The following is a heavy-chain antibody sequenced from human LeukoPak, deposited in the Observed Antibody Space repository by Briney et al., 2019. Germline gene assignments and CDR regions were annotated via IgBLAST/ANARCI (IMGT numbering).Heavy chain of an antibody. J-gene: IGHJ5*02. Sequence: PSETLSLTCTVSGGSISSYYWSWIRQPPGKGLQWLGSIYYSGSTNYNPSLKSRVTISVDTSKNQFSLKLSSVTAADTAVYYCAREVGATTPNWFDPWGQGTLVTVSS. CDR3: AREVGATTPNWFDP. D-gene: IGHD1-26*01. CDR2: IYYSGST. V-gene: IGHV4-59*01. CDR1: GGSISSYY.